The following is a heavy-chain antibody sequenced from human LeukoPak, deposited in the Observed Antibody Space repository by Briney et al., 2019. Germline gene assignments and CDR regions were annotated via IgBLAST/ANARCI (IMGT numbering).Heavy chain of an antibody. CDR2: IHHAGST. D-gene: IGHD1-1*01. CDR3: AKDRGTSTPNWFDP. Sequence: SETLSLTCAVFGASVISGNWWSWVRQSPGKGLEWFGEIHHAGSTNYNPSLKSRVTISIDNSKNQFSLMLNSVTAEDTAVYYCAKDRGTSTPNWFDPWGQGTLVTVSS. J-gene: IGHJ5*02. V-gene: IGHV4-4*02. CDR1: GASVISGNW.